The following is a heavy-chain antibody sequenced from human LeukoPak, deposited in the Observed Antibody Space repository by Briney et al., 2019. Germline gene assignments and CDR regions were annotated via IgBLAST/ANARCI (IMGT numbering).Heavy chain of an antibody. J-gene: IGHJ4*02. CDR3: ARLDEWRLYDY. Sequence: GRSLRHACAASGFTFDDYAMHWVRQAPGKGLEWVSGISWNSGSIGYAESVKGRFTISRDNAKNSLYLQMNSLRAEDTAVYYCARLDEWRLYDYWGQGTLVTVSS. CDR1: GFTFDDYA. V-gene: IGHV3-9*01. D-gene: IGHD2-2*02. CDR2: ISWNSGSI.